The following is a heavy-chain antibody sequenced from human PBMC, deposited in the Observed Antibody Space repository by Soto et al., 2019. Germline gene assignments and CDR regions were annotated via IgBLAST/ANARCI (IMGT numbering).Heavy chain of an antibody. J-gene: IGHJ4*02. CDR1: GFTISSSSYY. CDR3: ARFTYPHFDY. Sequence: SETLSLTCTVSGFTISSSSYYWGWIRQPPGKGLEWIGSIYYSGSTYYNPSLKSRVTISVDTSKNQFSLKLSSVTAADTAVYYCARFTYPHFDYWGQGTLVTVSS. CDR2: IYYSGST. V-gene: IGHV4-39*01.